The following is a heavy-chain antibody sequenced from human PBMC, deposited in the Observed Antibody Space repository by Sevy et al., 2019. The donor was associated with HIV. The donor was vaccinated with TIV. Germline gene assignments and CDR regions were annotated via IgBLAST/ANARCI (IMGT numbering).Heavy chain of an antibody. J-gene: IGHJ4*02. D-gene: IGHD6-19*01. CDR1: GGSISSSSYY. CDR3: VRRLPHSLGWSFDY. Sequence: SETLSLTCTVSGGSISSSSYYWGWIRQPPGKGLEWIGCLYYGGRTYSNPSLKSRVTMSVDTSRNQFSLTLSSVTAADTAVYYCVRRLPHSLGWSFDYWGQGTLVTVSS. V-gene: IGHV4-39*01. CDR2: LYYGGRT.